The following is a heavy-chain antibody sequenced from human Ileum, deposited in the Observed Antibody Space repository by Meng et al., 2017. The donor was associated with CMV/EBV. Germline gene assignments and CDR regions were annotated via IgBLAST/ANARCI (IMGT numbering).Heavy chain of an antibody. CDR3: AKSPVLMVYAMTEYFQH. V-gene: IGHV3-23*01. CDR1: GFTFSSYA. J-gene: IGHJ1*01. D-gene: IGHD2-8*01. Sequence: GESLKISCAASGFTFSSYAMSWVRQAPGKGLEWVSAISGSGGSTYYADSVKGRFTISRDNSKNTLYLQMNSLRAEDTAVYYCAKSPVLMVYAMTEYFQHWGQGTLVTVSS. CDR2: ISGSGGST.